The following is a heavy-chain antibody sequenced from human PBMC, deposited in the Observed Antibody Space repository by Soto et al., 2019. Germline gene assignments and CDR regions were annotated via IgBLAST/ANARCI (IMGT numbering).Heavy chain of an antibody. CDR3: ARGVAPLHYDYIWGGSPEWFDP. V-gene: IGHV1-8*01. CDR2: MNPNSGNT. CDR1: GYTFTSYD. J-gene: IGHJ5*02. D-gene: IGHD3-16*01. Sequence: GASVKVSCKASGYTFTSYDINWVRQATGQGLEWMGWMNPNSGNTGYAQKFQGRVTMTRNTSISTAYMELSSLRSEDTAVYYCARGVAPLHYDYIWGGSPEWFDPWGQGTLVTVSS.